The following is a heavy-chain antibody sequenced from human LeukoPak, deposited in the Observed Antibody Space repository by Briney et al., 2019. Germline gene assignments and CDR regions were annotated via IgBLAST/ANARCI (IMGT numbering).Heavy chain of an antibody. D-gene: IGHD1-1*01. CDR3: VRGGVRNDDLSHFDY. CDR1: GFTFSRYA. V-gene: IGHV3-23*01. J-gene: IGHJ4*02. Sequence: GGSLRLSCAASGFTFSRYAMSWVRQAPGKGLEWVSAISGSGGSTYYADSVKGRFTISRDNSKNTLYLQMNSLRAEDMAIYYCVRGGVRNDDLSHFDYWGQGTLVTVSS. CDR2: ISGSGGST.